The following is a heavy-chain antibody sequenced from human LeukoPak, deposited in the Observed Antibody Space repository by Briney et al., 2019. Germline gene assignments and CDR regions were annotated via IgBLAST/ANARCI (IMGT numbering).Heavy chain of an antibody. V-gene: IGHV3-73*01. D-gene: IGHD6-25*01. CDR1: GFTFSGSA. CDR3: TRGSGNNWFDP. CDR2: IRSKANSYAT. Sequence: GGPLRPPCAASGFTFSGSAMHWVRQASGKGLDWVARIRSKANSYATAYAASVKGRFTISRDDSKNTAYLQMNSLKTEDTAVYYCTRGSGNNWFDPWGQGTLVTVSS. J-gene: IGHJ5*02.